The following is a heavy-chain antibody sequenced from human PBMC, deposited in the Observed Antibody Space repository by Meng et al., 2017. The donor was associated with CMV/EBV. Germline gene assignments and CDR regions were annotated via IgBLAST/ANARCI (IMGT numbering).Heavy chain of an antibody. V-gene: IGHV3-64*02. Sequence: GGSLRLSCAASGFTFSSYAMHWVRQAPGKGLEYVSAISSNGGSTYYADSVKGRFTISRDNSKNTLYLQMGSLRAEDMAVYYCARSGPQYSYSNRPGYYYYYGMDVWGQGTTVTVSS. J-gene: IGHJ6*02. CDR2: ISSNGGST. CDR3: ARSGPQYSYSNRPGYYYYYGMDV. CDR1: GFTFSSYA. D-gene: IGHD4-11*01.